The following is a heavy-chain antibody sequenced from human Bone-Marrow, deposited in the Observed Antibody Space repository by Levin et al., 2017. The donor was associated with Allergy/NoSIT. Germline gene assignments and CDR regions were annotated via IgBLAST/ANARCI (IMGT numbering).Heavy chain of an antibody. J-gene: IGHJ4*02. Sequence: PGESLKISCAASGFTFSSYAMNWVRQAPGKGLEWVSSISSSSNYIYYADSVKGRFTISRDNAENSLYLQMNSLRAEDTAIYYCARAGDSSGWYYFDYWGQGSLVTVSS. D-gene: IGHD6-19*01. V-gene: IGHV3-21*01. CDR3: ARAGDSSGWYYFDY. CDR1: GFTFSSYA. CDR2: ISSSSNYI.